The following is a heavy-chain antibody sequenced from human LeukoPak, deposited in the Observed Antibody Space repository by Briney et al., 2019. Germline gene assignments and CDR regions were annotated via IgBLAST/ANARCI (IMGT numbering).Heavy chain of an antibody. CDR3: ARVARSYCSSTSCPTRSLDY. CDR2: INHSGST. CDR1: GGSFSGYY. J-gene: IGHJ4*02. D-gene: IGHD2-2*01. Sequence: SETLSLTCAVYGGSFSGYYWSWLRQPPGKGLEWIGEINHSGSTKYNASLTRRGNILVDTRNKKCYQTQMYVAAADTAVYYCARVARSYCSSTSCPTRSLDYWGQGTLVTVSS. V-gene: IGHV4-34*01.